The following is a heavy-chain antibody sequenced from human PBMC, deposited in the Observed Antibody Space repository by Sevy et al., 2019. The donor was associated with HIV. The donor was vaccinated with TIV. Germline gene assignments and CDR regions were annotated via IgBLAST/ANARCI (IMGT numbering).Heavy chain of an antibody. CDR2: TYYSGSI. CDR3: ARRGGGLNAFDI. CDR1: VGPVGIRSYY. V-gene: IGHV4-39*01. D-gene: IGHD3-10*01. Sequence: SETLSLTCNVSVGPVGIRSYYWGWTGKPPGRGLEWIGRTYYSGSIYYNPSLKNRVTMSVDTSKNQFSLNLSSLTAADTAVFYCARRGGGLNAFDIWGQGTMVTVSS. J-gene: IGHJ3*02.